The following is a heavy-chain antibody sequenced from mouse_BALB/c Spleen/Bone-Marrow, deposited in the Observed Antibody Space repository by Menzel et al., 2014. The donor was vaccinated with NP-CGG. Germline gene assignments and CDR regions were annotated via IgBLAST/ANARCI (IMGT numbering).Heavy chain of an antibody. J-gene: IGHJ4*01. CDR1: GYTFTSYW. V-gene: IGHV1S81*02. CDR2: IHPSNGRT. CDR3: ARCTARARMDY. Sequence: QVQLQQSGTELVKPGASVKLSCKASGYTFTSYWIPWVRQAPGQGLEWIGAIHPSNGRTNYREKFKTQATLTVDKSSSTAHLQRSSQTSEDAAFYYGARCTARARMDYWGQGTPVTVSS. D-gene: IGHD3-1*01.